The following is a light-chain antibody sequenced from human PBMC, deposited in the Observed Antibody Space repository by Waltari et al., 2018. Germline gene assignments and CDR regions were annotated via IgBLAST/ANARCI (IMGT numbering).Light chain of an antibody. CDR1: RSDIGAFNY. CDR2: EVT. V-gene: IGLV2-14*03. CDR3: CSFTSSNNYI. Sequence: QSALIQPASVSGSPGQSITISCAGSRSDIGAFNYVSWYQQHPGKAPKLLINEVTHRPSAISDRFSGSKSGNTASLTISGLQVEDEADYFCCSFTSSNNYIFGSGTTVTVL. J-gene: IGLJ1*01.